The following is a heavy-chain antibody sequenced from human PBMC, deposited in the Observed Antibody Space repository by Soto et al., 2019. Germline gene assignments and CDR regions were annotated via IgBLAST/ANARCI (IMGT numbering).Heavy chain of an antibody. V-gene: IGHV4-31*03. CDR3: AREFWRSFYY. Sequence: SENLSLTCTVSGGSISSGGYYWSWIRQHPGKGLEWIGYIYYSGSTYYNPSLKSRVTISVDTSKNQFSLKLSSVTAADTAVYYCAREFWRSFYYWGQGTLVTVSS. CDR2: IYYSGST. D-gene: IGHD2-15*01. CDR1: GGSISSGGYY. J-gene: IGHJ4*02.